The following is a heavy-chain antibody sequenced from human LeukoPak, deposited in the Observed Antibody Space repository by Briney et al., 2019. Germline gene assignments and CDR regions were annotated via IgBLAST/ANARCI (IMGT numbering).Heavy chain of an antibody. Sequence: ASVKVSCKASGYTFSSYDINWVRQATGQGLEWMGWMNPNSGNTGYAQNFQGRVTMTRDTSTSTAYMELSSPRSEDTAVYYCARIGIYYDSSGYYRFFDYWGQGTLVTVSS. CDR2: MNPNSGNT. V-gene: IGHV1-8*01. CDR3: ARIGIYYDSSGYYRFFDY. D-gene: IGHD3-22*01. J-gene: IGHJ4*02. CDR1: GYTFSSYD.